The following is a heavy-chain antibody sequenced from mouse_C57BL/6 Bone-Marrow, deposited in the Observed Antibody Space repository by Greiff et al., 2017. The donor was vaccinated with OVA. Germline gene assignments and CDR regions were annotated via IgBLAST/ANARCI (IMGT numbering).Heavy chain of an antibody. J-gene: IGHJ3*01. CDR1: GFNIKDDY. Sequence: EVQLVESGAELVRPGASVKLSCTASGFNIKDDYMHWVKQRPEQGLEWIGWIDPETGDTEYASKFQGKATITADTSSNTAYLQLSSLTSEDTAVYYCTTGYDYDAWFAYWGQGTLVTVSA. V-gene: IGHV14-4*01. D-gene: IGHD2-4*01. CDR2: IDPETGDT. CDR3: TTGYDYDAWFAY.